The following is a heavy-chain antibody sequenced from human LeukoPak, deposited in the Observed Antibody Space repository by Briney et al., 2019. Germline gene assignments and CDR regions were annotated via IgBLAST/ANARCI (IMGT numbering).Heavy chain of an antibody. D-gene: IGHD6-13*01. Sequence: ASVKVSCKASGYTFTSYGISWVRQAPGQGLEWMGIINPSGGSTSYAQKFQGRVTMTRDMSTSTVYMELSSLRSEDTAVDYCARGKAADAFDIWGQGTMVTVSS. CDR2: INPSGGST. CDR1: GYTFTSYG. CDR3: ARGKAADAFDI. J-gene: IGHJ3*02. V-gene: IGHV1-46*01.